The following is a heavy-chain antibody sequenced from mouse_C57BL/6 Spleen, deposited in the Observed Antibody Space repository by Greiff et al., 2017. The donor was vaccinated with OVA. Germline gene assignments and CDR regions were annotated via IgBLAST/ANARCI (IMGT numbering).Heavy chain of an antibody. V-gene: IGHV1-15*01. Sequence: QVQLQQSGAELVRPGASVTLSCKASGYTFTDYEMHWVKQTPVHGLEWIGAIDPETGGTAYNQKFKGKAILTADKSSSTAYMELRSLTSEDSAVYYCPKGNSGYWYFDVWGTGTTVTVSS. CDR2: IDPETGGT. CDR3: PKGNSGYWYFDV. D-gene: IGHD2-1*01. CDR1: GYTFTDYE. J-gene: IGHJ1*03.